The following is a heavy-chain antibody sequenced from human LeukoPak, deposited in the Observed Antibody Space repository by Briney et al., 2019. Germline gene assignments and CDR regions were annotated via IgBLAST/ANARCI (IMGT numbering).Heavy chain of an antibody. CDR1: GGSISSGSYY. CDR2: IYTSGST. CDR3: ATGTNPPYYYYMDV. D-gene: IGHD1-1*01. J-gene: IGHJ6*03. V-gene: IGHV4-61*02. Sequence: SETLSLTCTVSGGSISSGSYYWSWIRQPAGKGLEWIGRIYTSGSTNYNPSLKSRVTISVDTSKNQLSLKLSSVTAADTAVYYCATGTNPPYYYYMDVWGKGTTVTISS.